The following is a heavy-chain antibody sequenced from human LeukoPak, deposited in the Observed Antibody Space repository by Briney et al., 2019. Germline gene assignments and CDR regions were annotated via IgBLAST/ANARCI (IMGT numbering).Heavy chain of an antibody. V-gene: IGHV3-74*01. Sequence: GGSLRLSCAASGFTFSSYWMHWVRQAPGKGLVWVSRIDSDGSSTSYADSVKGRFTISGDNSKNTLYLQMNSLRAEDTAVYYCAKDLREYSSSPRNAFDIWGQGTMVTVSS. CDR2: IDSDGSST. J-gene: IGHJ3*02. D-gene: IGHD6-6*01. CDR1: GFTFSSYW. CDR3: AKDLREYSSSPRNAFDI.